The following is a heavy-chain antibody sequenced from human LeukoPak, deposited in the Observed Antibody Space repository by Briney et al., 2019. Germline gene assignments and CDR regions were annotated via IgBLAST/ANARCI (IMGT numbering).Heavy chain of an antibody. V-gene: IGHV4-34*01. J-gene: IGHJ2*01. CDR1: GVSFSGYY. CDR2: VNHGEST. D-gene: IGHD1-7*01. Sequence: SETLSLTCAVYGVSFSGYYWTWIRQPPGKGLEWIGEVNHGESTTYNPSLRSRVTISVDTSKNQFSLKLNSVTAAETPIYSCARRGMNWDYVWYFDLWGRGTLVTASS. CDR3: ARRGMNWDYVWYFDL.